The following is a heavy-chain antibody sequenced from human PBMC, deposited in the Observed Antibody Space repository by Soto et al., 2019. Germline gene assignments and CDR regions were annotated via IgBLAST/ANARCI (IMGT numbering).Heavy chain of an antibody. CDR3: ARGYRDYDFWSGYSNYYYYGMDV. Sequence: GGSLRLSCAASGFTFSSYAMSWVRQAPGKGLEWVSVIYSGGSTYYADSVKGRFTISRDNSKNTLYLQMNSLRAEDTAVYYCARGYRDYDFWSGYSNYYYYGMDVWGQGTTVTVSS. J-gene: IGHJ6*02. V-gene: IGHV3-53*01. CDR2: IYSGGST. D-gene: IGHD3-3*01. CDR1: GFTFSSYA.